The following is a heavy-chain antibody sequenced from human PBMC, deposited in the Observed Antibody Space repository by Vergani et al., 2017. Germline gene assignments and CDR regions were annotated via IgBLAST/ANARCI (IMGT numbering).Heavy chain of an antibody. CDR2: MDYSGST. CDR3: ASKRGACRAAYCHSYDF. J-gene: IGHJ4*02. Sequence: QVQLQESGPGLVKPSETLSLTCTVSGDSVISTDYHWGWIRQPPGKGLEWIGSMDYSGSTSYTPSLESRISISFATPKNQFSLRLTSVTAADTAVYYCASKRGACRAAYCHSYDFWGPGTLVGVSS. V-gene: IGHV4-39*01. D-gene: IGHD2-15*01. CDR1: GDSVISTDYH.